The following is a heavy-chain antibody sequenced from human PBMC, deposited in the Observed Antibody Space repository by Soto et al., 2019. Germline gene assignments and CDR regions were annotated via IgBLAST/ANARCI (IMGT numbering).Heavy chain of an antibody. CDR2: IFSNDEK. V-gene: IGHV2-26*01. J-gene: IGHJ5*02. CDR1: GFSLSNARMG. D-gene: IGHD6-6*01. CDR3: ARMEYSSSSSPWDP. Sequence: SGPTLVNPTETLTLTCTVSGFSLSNARMGVSWIRQPPGKALEWLAHIFSNDEKSYSTSLKSRLTISKDTSKSQVVLTMTNMDPVDTATYYCARMEYSSSSSPWDPWGQGTQVTVSS.